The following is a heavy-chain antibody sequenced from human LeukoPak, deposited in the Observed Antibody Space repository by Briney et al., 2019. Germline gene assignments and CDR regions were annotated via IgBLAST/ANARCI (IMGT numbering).Heavy chain of an antibody. CDR1: GFTFGDYG. D-gene: IGHD5-24*01. V-gene: IGHV3-33*01. J-gene: IGHJ4*02. CDR2: IWFDESNK. Sequence: AGGSLRLSYVASGFTFGDYGIRWVRQAPGKGLEWVAVIWFDESNKYYADSVKGRFTISRDNSKNTLYLQMNSLRVEDTAVYYCARDFGGNGYNSWGQGTLVTVSS. CDR3: ARDFGGNGYNS.